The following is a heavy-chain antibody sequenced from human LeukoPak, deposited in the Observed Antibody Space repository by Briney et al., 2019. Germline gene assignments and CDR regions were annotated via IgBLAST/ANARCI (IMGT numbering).Heavy chain of an antibody. CDR1: GYILTNCY. Sequence: GASVKVSCKASGYILTNCYMHWVRQAPGQGLEWMGWINAGNGNTKYSQKFQGRVTITRDTSASTAYMELSSLRSEDTAVYYCASSFGVVTEYFDYWGQGSLVTVSS. D-gene: IGHD3-3*01. CDR2: INAGNGNT. CDR3: ASSFGVVTEYFDY. V-gene: IGHV1-3*01. J-gene: IGHJ4*02.